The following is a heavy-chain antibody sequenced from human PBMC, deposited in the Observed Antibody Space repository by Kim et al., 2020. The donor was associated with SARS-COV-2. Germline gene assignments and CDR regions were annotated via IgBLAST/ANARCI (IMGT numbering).Heavy chain of an antibody. CDR2: IYSGGSST. CDR1: GFTFSSYA. J-gene: IGHJ4*02. D-gene: IGHD2-15*01. CDR3: AKKDCSGGSCYFDY. Sequence: GGSLRLSCAASGFTFSSYAMSWVRQAPGKGLEWVSGIYSGGSSTYYADSVKGRFTISRDNSKNTLYLQMNSLRAEDTAVYYCAKKDCSGGSCYFDYWGQGTLLTVSS. V-gene: IGHV3-23*03.